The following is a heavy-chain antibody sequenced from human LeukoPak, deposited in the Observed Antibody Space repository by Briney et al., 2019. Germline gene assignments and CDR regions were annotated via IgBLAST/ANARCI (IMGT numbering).Heavy chain of an antibody. D-gene: IGHD6-19*01. V-gene: IGHV4-31*03. CDR1: GGSISSGGYY. Sequence: SETLSLTCTVSGGSISSGGYYWSWIRQHPGKGLEWIGYIYYSGSTYYSPSLKSRVTISVDTSKNQFSLKLSSVTAADTAVYYCARCGWLVRSFDYWGQGTLVTVSS. CDR3: ARCGWLVRSFDY. CDR2: IYYSGST. J-gene: IGHJ4*02.